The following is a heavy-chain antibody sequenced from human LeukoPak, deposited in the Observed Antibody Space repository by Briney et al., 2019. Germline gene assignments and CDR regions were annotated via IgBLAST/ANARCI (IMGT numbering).Heavy chain of an antibody. CDR1: GFTVSSNY. J-gene: IGHJ4*02. D-gene: IGHD6-6*01. CDR3: TRDEDFYSSSSDY. V-gene: IGHV3-21*01. CDR2: ISTSSSYI. Sequence: GGSLRLSCAASGFTVSSNYMSWVRQAPGKGLEWVSFISTSSSYIYYVDSVKGRFTISRDNAKNSLYLQMNSLRAEDTAVYYCTRDEDFYSSSSDYWGQGTRVTVSS.